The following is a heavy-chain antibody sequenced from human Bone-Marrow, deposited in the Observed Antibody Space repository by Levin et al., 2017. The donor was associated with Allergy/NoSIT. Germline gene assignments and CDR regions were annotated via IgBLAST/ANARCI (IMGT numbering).Heavy chain of an antibody. Sequence: GGSLRLSCAASGFTVSSNCMSWVRQAPGKGLEWVSVIFRGGSTYYAESAKGRFTISRDDSKNTLYLQMNSRRAEDTAVYYCARYYLAAATAYYFDYWGQGPLVTVSS. V-gene: IGHV3-53*01. CDR2: IFRGGST. D-gene: IGHD6-13*01. CDR1: GFTVSSNC. J-gene: IGHJ4*02. CDR3: ARYYLAAATAYYFDY.